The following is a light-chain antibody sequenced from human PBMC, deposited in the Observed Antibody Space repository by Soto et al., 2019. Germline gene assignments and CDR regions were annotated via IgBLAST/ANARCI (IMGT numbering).Light chain of an antibody. CDR2: DVS. CDR1: RSDVGSYKY. J-gene: IGLJ2*01. CDR3: SSYTSSSTLL. Sequence: QSALTQPASVSGSPGQSITISCSGTRSDVGSYKYVSWYQQHPDRAPKLMIYDVSNRPSGVSNRFSGSKSGNTASLTISGLQAEDEADYYCSSYTSSSTLLFGGGTKVTVL. V-gene: IGLV2-14*01.